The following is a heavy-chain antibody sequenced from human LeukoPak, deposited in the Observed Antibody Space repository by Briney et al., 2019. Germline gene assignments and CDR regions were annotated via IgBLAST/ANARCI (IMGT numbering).Heavy chain of an antibody. CDR3: ARYRVITNDYFDY. Sequence: PGGSLRLSCAASGFTFSDYYMSWIRQAPGKGLEWVSYISNSGNTIKEADSVKGRLTISRDNAQNSLYLQMKSLRAEDTAVYYCARYRVITNDYFDYWGQGTLVSVSS. V-gene: IGHV3-11*01. J-gene: IGHJ4*02. CDR2: ISNSGNTI. D-gene: IGHD3-16*01. CDR1: GFTFSDYY.